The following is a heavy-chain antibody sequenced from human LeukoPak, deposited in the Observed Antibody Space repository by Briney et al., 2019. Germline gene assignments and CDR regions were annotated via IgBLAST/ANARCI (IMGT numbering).Heavy chain of an antibody. CDR1: GGSISTYY. D-gene: IGHD6-6*01. CDR2: IHASGPT. V-gene: IGHV4-4*09. CDR3: ARHDAGIAARPLDN. J-gene: IGHJ4*02. Sequence: SETLSLTCTVSGGSISTYYWSWIRRPPGKGLEWIAYIHASGPTNYNPSLKSRITISVDTSKNQFSLKLSSVTAADTAVYYCARHDAGIAARPLDNWGQGTLVTVSS.